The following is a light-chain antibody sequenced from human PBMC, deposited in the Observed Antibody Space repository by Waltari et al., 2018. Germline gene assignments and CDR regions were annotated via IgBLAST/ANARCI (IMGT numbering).Light chain of an antibody. V-gene: IGLV2-14*03. CDR2: DVS. J-gene: IGLJ2*01. CDR3: SSYTSSSTLNVV. Sequence: QSALTQPASVSGSPGQSITISCTGTSSDVGGYNYVPWYQQHPGKAPKLMIYDVSNRPSGVSNRFSGSKSGNTASLTISGLQAEDEADYYCSSYTSSSTLNVVCGGGTKLTVL. CDR1: SSDVGGYNY.